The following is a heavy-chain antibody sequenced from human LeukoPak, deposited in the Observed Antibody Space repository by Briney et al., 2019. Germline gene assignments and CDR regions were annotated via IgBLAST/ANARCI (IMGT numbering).Heavy chain of an antibody. J-gene: IGHJ4*02. CDR2: ISAYNGNT. Sequence: ASVKVSCKASGYTFTSYGISWVRQAPGQGLEWMGWISAYNGNTKYAQKLQGRVTMTTDTSTSTAYMELRSLRSDDTAVYYCARSRGYSFPVAYDYWGQGTLVTVSS. CDR1: GYTFTSYG. CDR3: ARSRGYSFPVAYDY. D-gene: IGHD5-18*01. V-gene: IGHV1-18*01.